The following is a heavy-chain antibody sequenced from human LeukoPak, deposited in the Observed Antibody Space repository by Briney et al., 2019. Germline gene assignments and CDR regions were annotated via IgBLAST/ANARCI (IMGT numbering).Heavy chain of an antibody. CDR1: GYTFTSYG. D-gene: IGHD3-10*01. CDR2: ISAYNGNT. Sequence: ASVKVSCKASGYTFTSYGISWVRQAPGQGLEWMGWISAYNGNTNYAQKLQGRVTMTTDTSTSTAYMELRSLRSDDTAVYYCAGDRRFGDQVDYWGQGTLVTVSS. J-gene: IGHJ4*02. V-gene: IGHV1-18*01. CDR3: AGDRRFGDQVDY.